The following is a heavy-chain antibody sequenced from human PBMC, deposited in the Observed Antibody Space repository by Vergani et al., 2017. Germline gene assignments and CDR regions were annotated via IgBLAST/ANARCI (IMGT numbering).Heavy chain of an antibody. D-gene: IGHD3-9*01. CDR3: ARGRLGRWYDILTGPRGFDY. CDR2: IYYSGST. V-gene: IGHV4-59*12. CDR1: GGSISSYY. J-gene: IGHJ4*02. Sequence: QVQLQESGPGLVKPSQTLSLTCTVSGGSISSYYWSWIRQPPGKGLEWIGYIYYSGSTNYNPSLKSRVTISVDTSKNQFSLKLSSVTAADTAVYSCARGRLGRWYDILTGPRGFDYWGQGTLVTVSS.